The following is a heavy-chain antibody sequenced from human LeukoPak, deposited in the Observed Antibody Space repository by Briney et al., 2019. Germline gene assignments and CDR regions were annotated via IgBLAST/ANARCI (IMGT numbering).Heavy chain of an antibody. V-gene: IGHV4-38-2*02. CDR1: GYSISSGYY. CDR2: IYHSGST. Sequence: SETLSLTCTVSGYSISSGYYWGWIRQPPGKGLEWIGSIYHSGSTYYNPSLKSRVTISVDTSKNQFSLKLSSVTAADTAVYYCARDKDYDSTGYLLSPDYWGQGTLVTVSS. CDR3: ARDKDYDSTGYLLSPDY. D-gene: IGHD3-22*01. J-gene: IGHJ4*02.